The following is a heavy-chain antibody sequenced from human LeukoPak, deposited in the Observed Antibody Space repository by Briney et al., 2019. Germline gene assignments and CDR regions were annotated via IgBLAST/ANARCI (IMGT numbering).Heavy chain of an antibody. V-gene: IGHV3-66*01. J-gene: IGHJ3*02. CDR3: AGSIGFLEWLFGAFDI. CDR2: IYSGGST. CDR1: GFTVSSNY. D-gene: IGHD3-3*01. Sequence: GGSLRLSCAASGFTVSSNYMSWVRQAPGKGLEWVSVIYSGGSTYYADSVKGRFTISRDNSKNTLYLQMNSLRAEDTAVYYCAGSIGFLEWLFGAFDIWGQGTMVTVSS.